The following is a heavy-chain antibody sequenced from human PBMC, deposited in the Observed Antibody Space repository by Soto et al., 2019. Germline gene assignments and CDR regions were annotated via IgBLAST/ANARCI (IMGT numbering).Heavy chain of an antibody. CDR2: ISYDGSNK. J-gene: IGHJ4*02. V-gene: IGHV3-30*18. CDR3: AKGKNYGDLQDY. D-gene: IGHD4-17*01. CDR1: GFTFSSYG. Sequence: QVQLVESGGGVVQPGRSLRLSCAASGFTFSSYGMHWVRQAPGKGLEWVAVISYDGSNKYYADSVKGRFTISRDNSKNTLYLQMNSLRAEDTAVYYCAKGKNYGDLQDYWGQGTLVTVSS.